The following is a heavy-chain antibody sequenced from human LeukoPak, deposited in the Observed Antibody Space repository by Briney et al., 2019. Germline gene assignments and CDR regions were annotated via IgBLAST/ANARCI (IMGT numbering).Heavy chain of an antibody. D-gene: IGHD6-25*01. J-gene: IGHJ4*02. CDR2: ISGDGTET. CDR3: ARDSSGLDY. V-gene: IGHV3-23*01. Sequence: GGSLRLSCTASGLIFRNYAMTWVRQAPRKGLEWVSTISGDGTETFYADSVKGRFTISRDNSKNTHYLQMSSLRAEDTAVYYCARDSSGLDYWGQGTLVTVSS. CDR1: GLIFRNYA.